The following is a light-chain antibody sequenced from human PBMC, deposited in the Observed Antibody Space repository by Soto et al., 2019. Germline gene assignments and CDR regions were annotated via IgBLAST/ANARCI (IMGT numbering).Light chain of an antibody. CDR1: QSISTDH. J-gene: IGKJ4*01. Sequence: EIVVTQSPGTLSLSPGERATLSCRASQSISTDHLAWYQQKPGQPPRLLIYGTSSRATGGIADRFSGSGSGTDFTLTISRLEPEDFAVYYCEYYGSSLTFAGGTKVDIK. CDR2: GTS. CDR3: EYYGSSLT. V-gene: IGKV3-20*01.